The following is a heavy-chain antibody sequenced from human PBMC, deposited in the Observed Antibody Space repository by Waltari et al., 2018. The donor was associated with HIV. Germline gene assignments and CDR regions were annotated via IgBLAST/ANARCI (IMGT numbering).Heavy chain of an antibody. Sequence: EVQLVESGGGLVKPGGSLRLSCAASGFTLSNAWRSWVRQAPGKGLEWVVRIKSKSDGGTTYAAPVKGRFIISRNDSKNMLYLQMKSLKTEDTAVYYCRTSSDYGDPPVDYWGQGTLVTVSS. V-gene: IGHV3-15*01. D-gene: IGHD4-17*01. J-gene: IGHJ4*02. CDR1: GFTLSNAW. CDR3: RTSSDYGDPPVDY. CDR2: IKSKSDGGTT.